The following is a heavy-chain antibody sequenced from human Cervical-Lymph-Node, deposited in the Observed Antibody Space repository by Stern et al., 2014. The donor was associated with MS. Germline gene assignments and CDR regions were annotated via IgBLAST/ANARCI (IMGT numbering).Heavy chain of an antibody. D-gene: IGHD5-18*01. J-gene: IGHJ5*02. V-gene: IGHV3-30-3*01. CDR3: AIDYGYGYNSFDP. CDR2: ISYDGSNK. CDR1: GFTFSNYA. Sequence: QVQLVESGGGVVQPGRTLRLSCAASGFTFSNYAMHWVRQAPGKGLEWVAVISYDGSNKYYTDSVKGRFTISRDNSKNTLYVQMNSLRAEDTAVYYCAIDYGYGYNSFDPWGQGTLVAVST.